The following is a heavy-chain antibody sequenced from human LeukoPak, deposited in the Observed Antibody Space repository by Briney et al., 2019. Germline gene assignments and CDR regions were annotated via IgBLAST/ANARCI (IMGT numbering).Heavy chain of an antibody. V-gene: IGHV7-4-1*02. CDR2: INTNTGNP. J-gene: IGHJ6*02. CDR3: AREAGSWYSQPLNYYHYGMDV. Sequence: ASVKVSCKASGYTFTSYAMNWVRQAPGQGLEWMGWINTNTGNPTYAQGFTGRFVFSLDTSVSTAYLQISSLKAEDTAVYYCAREAGSWYSQPLNYYHYGMDVWGQGTTVTVSS. D-gene: IGHD6-13*01. CDR1: GYTFTSYA.